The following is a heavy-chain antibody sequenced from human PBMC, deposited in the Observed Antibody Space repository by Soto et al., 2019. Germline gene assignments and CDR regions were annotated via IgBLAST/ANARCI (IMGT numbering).Heavy chain of an antibody. Sequence: QLQLQESGPGLVKPSETLSLTCTVSGGSISSSRYYWGWIRQPPGKGLEWIGSIYYSGSTYYNPSLKSRVTISVDTSKTQFSLKLSSVTAADTAVYYCAREVGATTGYFDYWGQATLVTVSS. CDR3: AREVGATTGYFDY. J-gene: IGHJ4*02. CDR2: IYYSGST. CDR1: GGSISSSRYY. V-gene: IGHV4-39*02. D-gene: IGHD1-26*01.